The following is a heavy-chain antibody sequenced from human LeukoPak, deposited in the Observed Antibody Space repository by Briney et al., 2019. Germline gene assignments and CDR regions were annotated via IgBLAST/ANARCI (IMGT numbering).Heavy chain of an antibody. CDR1: GYRFTSYW. V-gene: IGHV5-51*01. Sequence: GESLKISCKVSGYRFTSYWIGWVRQMPGKGLEWMGIIYPGGSDTRYSPSFQGQVTISADKSISTAYLQWSSLRASDTAMYYCARDHSSGEFDYWGQGTLVTVSS. D-gene: IGHD3-22*01. CDR3: ARDHSSGEFDY. J-gene: IGHJ4*02. CDR2: IYPGGSDT.